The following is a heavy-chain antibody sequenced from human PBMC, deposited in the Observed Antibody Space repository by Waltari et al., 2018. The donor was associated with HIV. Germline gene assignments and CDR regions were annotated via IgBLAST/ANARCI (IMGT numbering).Heavy chain of an antibody. Sequence: QVQLQESGPGLVKPSQTLSLTCTVSGGSISSGGYYWSWIRQHPGKGLEWIGYLYYSGSTYYNPSLKSRVTISVDTSKNQFSLKLSSVTAADTAVYYCARCSGMYYDILTGYYTGNWFDPWGQGTLVTVSS. D-gene: IGHD3-9*01. V-gene: IGHV4-31*03. CDR1: GGSISSGGYY. CDR3: ARCSGMYYDILTGYYTGNWFDP. CDR2: LYYSGST. J-gene: IGHJ5*02.